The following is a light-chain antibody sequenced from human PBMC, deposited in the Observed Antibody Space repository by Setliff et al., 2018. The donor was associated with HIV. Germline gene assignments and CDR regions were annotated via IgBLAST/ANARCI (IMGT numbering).Light chain of an antibody. CDR1: SSNIGSNT. V-gene: IGLV1-44*01. CDR3: AAWDDSLTGYV. Sequence: QSALAQPPSASGTPGQKVTISCSGSSSNIGSNTVNWYQQLPGTAPKLLIYSSNVRPSRVPDRFSGSKSGTSASLAISGLQAEDEADYYCAAWDDSLTGYVFGTGTKGTV. CDR2: SSN. J-gene: IGLJ1*01.